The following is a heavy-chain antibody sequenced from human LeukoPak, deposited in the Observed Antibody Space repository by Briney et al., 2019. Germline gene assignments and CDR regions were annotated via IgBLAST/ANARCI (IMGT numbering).Heavy chain of an antibody. D-gene: IGHD3-16*01. Sequence: GESLKISCKGSGYSFTSYWIGWVRQMPGKGLEWMGIIYPGDSDTRYSPSFQGQVTISADKSISTAYLQWSSLKASDTAMYYCARLLLTWGVEGVLAPGHGMDVWGQGTTVTVSS. J-gene: IGHJ6*02. CDR2: IYPGDSDT. CDR3: ARLLLTWGVEGVLAPGHGMDV. CDR1: GYSFTSYW. V-gene: IGHV5-51*01.